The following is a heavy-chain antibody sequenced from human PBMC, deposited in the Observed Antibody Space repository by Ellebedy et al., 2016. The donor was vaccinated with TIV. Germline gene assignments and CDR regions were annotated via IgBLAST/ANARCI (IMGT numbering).Heavy chain of an antibody. D-gene: IGHD1-26*01. V-gene: IGHV3-7*03. Sequence: GGSLRLSXAASRFTFSSYWMSWVRQAPGKGLEWVANIKLDGSDKYYVDSVKGRFTISRDNAENSLYLQMNSLRAEDTAVYYCVRGGGSFDYWGQGTLVTVSS. CDR3: VRGGGSFDY. J-gene: IGHJ4*02. CDR2: IKLDGSDK. CDR1: RFTFSSYW.